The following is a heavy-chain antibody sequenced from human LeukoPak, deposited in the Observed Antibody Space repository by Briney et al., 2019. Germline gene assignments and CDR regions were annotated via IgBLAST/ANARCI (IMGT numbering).Heavy chain of an antibody. V-gene: IGHV3-23*01. D-gene: IGHD6-19*01. Sequence: PGGSLRLSCAASGFTFSSYAMSWVRQAPGRGLEWVSVISGSGGSTYSAESVKGRFTISRDNSKNTLYLQMNSLRVEDTAVYYCAKGPRASGWTYFDYWGQGTLVTVPS. J-gene: IGHJ4*02. CDR3: AKGPRASGWTYFDY. CDR1: GFTFSSYA. CDR2: ISGSGGST.